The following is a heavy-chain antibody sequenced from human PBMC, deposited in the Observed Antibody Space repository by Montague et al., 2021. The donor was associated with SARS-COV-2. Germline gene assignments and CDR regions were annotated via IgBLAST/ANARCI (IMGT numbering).Heavy chain of an antibody. J-gene: IGHJ3*02. D-gene: IGHD3-22*01. Sequence: SETLSLTCTVSGVSISSYYWSWIRHPPGNGLERIWCIYFCGSTNCNPSLKSRATLSVDTSKNQFSLKLSSVTATDTAVYYCAGHGRFSVIVNTPREAFDIWGQGTMVTVSS. V-gene: IGHV4-59*08. CDR1: GVSISSYY. CDR3: AGHGRFSVIVNTPREAFDI. CDR2: IYFCGST.